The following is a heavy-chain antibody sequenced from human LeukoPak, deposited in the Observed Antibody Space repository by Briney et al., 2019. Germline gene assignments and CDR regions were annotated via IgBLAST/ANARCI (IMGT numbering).Heavy chain of an antibody. Sequence: PSQTLSLTCTVSGGSISSGSYYWSWIRQPAGKGLEWIGRIYTSGSTNYNPSLKSRVTISVDTSKNPFSLKLSSVTAAVTAVYYCARGEYYDFWSGYLVPDVWGKGTTVTVSS. CDR2: IYTSGST. CDR1: GGSISSGSYY. CDR3: ARGEYYDFWSGYLVPDV. V-gene: IGHV4-61*02. D-gene: IGHD3-3*01. J-gene: IGHJ6*04.